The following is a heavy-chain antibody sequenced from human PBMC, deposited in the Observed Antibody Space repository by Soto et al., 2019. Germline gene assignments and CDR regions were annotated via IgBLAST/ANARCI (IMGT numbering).Heavy chain of an antibody. CDR3: ARHSRSYYDSSGYVRAFDI. Sequence: PSETLSLTCTVSGGSISSSSYYWGWLRQPPGKGLEWIGSIYYSGSTYYNPSLKSPVTISVDTSKNQFSLKLSSVTAADTAVYYCARHSRSYYDSSGYVRAFDIWGQGTMVTVS. J-gene: IGHJ3*02. CDR2: IYYSGST. CDR1: GGSISSSSYY. D-gene: IGHD3-22*01. V-gene: IGHV4-39*01.